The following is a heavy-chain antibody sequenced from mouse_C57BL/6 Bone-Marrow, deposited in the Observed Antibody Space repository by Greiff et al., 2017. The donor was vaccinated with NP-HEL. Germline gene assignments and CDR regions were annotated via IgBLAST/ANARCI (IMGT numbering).Heavy chain of an antibody. V-gene: IGHV3-6*01. CDR3: ARGNYYGPDY. CDR2: ISYDGSN. CDR1: GYSITSGYY. D-gene: IGHD1-1*01. J-gene: IGHJ2*01. Sequence: VQLMESGPGLVKPSQSLSLTCSVTGYSITSGYYWNWIRQFPGNKLEWMGYISYDGSNNYNPSLKNRISITRDTSKNQFFLKLNSVTTEDTATYYCARGNYYGPDYWGQGTTLTVSS.